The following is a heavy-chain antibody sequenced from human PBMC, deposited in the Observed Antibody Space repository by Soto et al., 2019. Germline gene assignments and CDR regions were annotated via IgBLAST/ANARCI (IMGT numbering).Heavy chain of an antibody. D-gene: IGHD6-13*01. V-gene: IGHV1-69*13. CDR3: ARDVSGNRIYNSSWFVIDY. Sequence: GASVKVSCKASGGTFSSYAISWVRQAPGQGLEWMGGIIPIFGTANYAQKFQGRVTITADESTSTAYMELSSLRSEDTAVYYCARDVSGNRIYNSSWFVIDYWGQGTLVTVSS. CDR2: IIPIFGTA. J-gene: IGHJ4*02. CDR1: GGTFSSYA.